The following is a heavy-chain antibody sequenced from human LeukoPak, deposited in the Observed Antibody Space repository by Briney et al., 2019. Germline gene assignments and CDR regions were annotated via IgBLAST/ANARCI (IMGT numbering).Heavy chain of an antibody. CDR3: ATPTERLLPDY. CDR1: GYTFTAYY. J-gene: IGHJ4*02. V-gene: IGHV1-2*02. D-gene: IGHD2-15*01. CDR2: INPNSGDT. Sequence: ASVKVSCKASGYTFTAYYMHWVRQAPGQGLEWMGWINPNSGDTDYAQKFQGRVTLTRVASIGTAYMELTRLRSDDAAVYYCATPTERLLPDYWGQGTLVTDCS.